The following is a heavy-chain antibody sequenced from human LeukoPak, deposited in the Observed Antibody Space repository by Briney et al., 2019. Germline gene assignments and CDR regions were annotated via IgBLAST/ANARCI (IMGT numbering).Heavy chain of an antibody. CDR1: GYTFTGYY. CDR3: ARPRLSSSWYLDY. V-gene: IGHV1-2*02. CDR2: INPNSGGT. J-gene: IGHJ4*02. D-gene: IGHD6-13*01. Sequence: ASVKVSCKASGYTFTGYYMHWVRQAPGQGLEWMGWINPNSGGTNYAQKFQGRVTMTRDTSISTAYRELSRLRSDDTAVYYCARPRLSSSWYLDYWGQGTLVTVSS.